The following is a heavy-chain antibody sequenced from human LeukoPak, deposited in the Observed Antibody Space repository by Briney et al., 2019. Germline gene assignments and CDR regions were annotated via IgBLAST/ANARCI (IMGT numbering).Heavy chain of an antibody. CDR1: GFAFDDYA. CDR2: ISWNSGSI. D-gene: IGHD3-10*01. Sequence: GRSLRLSCAASGFAFDDYAMHWVRQAPGKGLEWVSGISWNSGSIGYADSVKGRFTISRDNAKNSLYLQMNSLRAEDTALYYCAKGFNYYGSGSYQVFDYWGQGTLVTVSS. J-gene: IGHJ4*02. CDR3: AKGFNYYGSGSYQVFDY. V-gene: IGHV3-9*01.